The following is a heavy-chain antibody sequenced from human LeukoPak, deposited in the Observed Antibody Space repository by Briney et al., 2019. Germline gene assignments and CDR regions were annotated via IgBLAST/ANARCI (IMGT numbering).Heavy chain of an antibody. CDR2: ISAGGEAI. V-gene: IGHV3-23*01. CDR3: AKGMSGTHSQPADH. D-gene: IGHD1-26*01. Sequence: GGSLRLSCAVSGFTFSSYAMSWVRQAPGKGLEWVSGISAGGEAIAYAESVKGRFVISRDNSENTLYLQMSSLGAEDTAVFYCAKGMSGTHSQPADHWGQGTLVTVSS. CDR1: GFTFSSYA. J-gene: IGHJ4*02.